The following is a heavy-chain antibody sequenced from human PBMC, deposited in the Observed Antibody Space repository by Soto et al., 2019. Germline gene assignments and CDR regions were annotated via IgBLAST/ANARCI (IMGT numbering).Heavy chain of an antibody. J-gene: IGHJ4*03. CDR1: GYTFTSYS. V-gene: IGHV1-3*04. Sequence: ASVKVSCKASGYTFTSYSIHWVRQAPGQGLEWIGWINTDNGDAKYSQKFQGRVTVTRDTSATTAYMEVSSLRSEDTAVYYCARTQGYVVYWGPGTILTVYS. CDR3: ARTQGYVVY. CDR2: INTDNGDA.